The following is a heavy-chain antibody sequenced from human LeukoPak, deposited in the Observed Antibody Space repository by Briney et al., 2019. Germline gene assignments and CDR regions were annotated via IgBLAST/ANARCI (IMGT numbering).Heavy chain of an antibody. CDR2: ISSSSSYI. J-gene: IGHJ4*02. CDR3: ARARYCSSTSCYGIDY. CDR1: GFTFSSYS. D-gene: IGHD2-2*01. Sequence: PGGSLRLSCAASGFTFSSYSMNWVRQAPGKGLEWVSSISSSSSYIYYADSVKGRFTISRDNAKNSLYLQMNSLRAEDTAVYYCARARYCSSTSCYGIDYWGQGTLVTVSS. V-gene: IGHV3-21*01.